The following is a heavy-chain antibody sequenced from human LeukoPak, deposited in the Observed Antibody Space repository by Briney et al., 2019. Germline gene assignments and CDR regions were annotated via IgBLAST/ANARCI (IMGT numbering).Heavy chain of an antibody. CDR3: AREAKTGDSQDY. Sequence: ASVKVSCAASGYTFTGYYIHWVRQAPGKGLEWMGWIKPSSGGTNYAQNFQGRVTMTRDTSINTAYMELSRLRSDDTAVYYCAREAKTGDSQDYWGQGTLVTVSS. V-gene: IGHV1-2*02. J-gene: IGHJ4*02. CDR2: IKPSSGGT. D-gene: IGHD7-27*01. CDR1: GYTFTGYY.